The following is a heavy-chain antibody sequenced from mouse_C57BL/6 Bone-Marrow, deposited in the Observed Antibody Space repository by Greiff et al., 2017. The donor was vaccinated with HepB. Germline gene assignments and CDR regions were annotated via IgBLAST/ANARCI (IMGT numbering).Heavy chain of an antibody. CDR3: ARAGTEGFAY. V-gene: IGHV5-17*01. D-gene: IGHD4-1*01. CDR1: GFTFSDYG. J-gene: IGHJ3*01. Sequence: DVKLVESGGGLVKPGGSLKLSCAASGFTFSDYGMHWVRQAPEKGLEWVAYISSGSSTIYYADTVKGRFTISRDNAKNTLFLQMTSLRSEDTAMYYCARAGTEGFAYWGQGTLVTVSA. CDR2: ISSGSSTI.